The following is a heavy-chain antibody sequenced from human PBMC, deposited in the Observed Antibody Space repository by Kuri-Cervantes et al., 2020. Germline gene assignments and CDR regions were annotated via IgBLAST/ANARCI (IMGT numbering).Heavy chain of an antibody. V-gene: IGHV3-30*03. Sequence: GGSLRLSCAASGFTFSSYGMHWVRQAPGKGLEWVAVISYDGSNKYYADSVKGRFTISRDNSKNTLYLQMNSLRAEDTAVYYCVRVGIPAAGRIWYDYWGQGTLVTVSS. D-gene: IGHD6-13*01. CDR2: ISYDGSNK. CDR3: VRVGIPAAGRIWYDY. J-gene: IGHJ4*02. CDR1: GFTFSSYG.